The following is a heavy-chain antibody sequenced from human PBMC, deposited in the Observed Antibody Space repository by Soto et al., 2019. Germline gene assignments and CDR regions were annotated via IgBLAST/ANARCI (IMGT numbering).Heavy chain of an antibody. V-gene: IGHV3-30*18. D-gene: IGHD6-19*01. CDR2: ISYDGSNK. J-gene: IGHJ4*02. Sequence: QVQLVESGGGVVQPGRSLRLSCTASGFSFSSYGVYWVRQAPGKGLEWVAVISYDGSNKYYADSVKGRFTISRDNSKNTLYVKMKSLRAEDTTVYYCAKRIFGYSSGWSEMGAFDYWGQGTLVTVSS. CDR1: GFSFSSYG. CDR3: AKRIFGYSSGWSEMGAFDY.